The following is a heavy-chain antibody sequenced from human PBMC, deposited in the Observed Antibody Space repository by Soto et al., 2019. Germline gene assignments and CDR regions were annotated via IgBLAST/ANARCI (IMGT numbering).Heavy chain of an antibody. CDR3: GAGMATITYYYYYGTDV. CDR1: GGTFSSYA. J-gene: IGHJ6*02. V-gene: IGHV1-69*13. CDR2: IIPIFGTA. Sequence: SVKVSCKASGGTFSSYAISWVRQAPGQGLEWMGGIIPIFGTANYAQKFQGRVTITADESTSTAYMELSSLRSEDTAVYYCGAGMATITYYYYYGTDVWGQGTTVTVSS. D-gene: IGHD5-12*01.